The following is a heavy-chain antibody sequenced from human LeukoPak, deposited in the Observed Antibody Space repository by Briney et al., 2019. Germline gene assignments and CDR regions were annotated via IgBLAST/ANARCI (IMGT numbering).Heavy chain of an antibody. J-gene: IGHJ6*03. CDR2: IHYSGTT. D-gene: IGHD1-1*01. CDR3: ARNRPHQYNWNVGHYYYMDV. CDR1: GDSINTYY. Sequence: SETLSLTCTVSGDSINTYYWSWVRQPAGKGPEWIGYIHYSGTTNYNPSLKSRVNISVDTSKNQFSLQLNSVTPEDTAVYYCARNRPHQYNWNVGHYYYMDVWGKGTTVTVSS. V-gene: IGHV4-59*12.